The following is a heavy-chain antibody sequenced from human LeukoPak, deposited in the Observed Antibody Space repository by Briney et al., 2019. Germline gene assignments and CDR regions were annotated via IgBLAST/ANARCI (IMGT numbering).Heavy chain of an antibody. CDR2: IRSDGSTE. D-gene: IGHD3-16*01. J-gene: IGHJ3*02. CDR3: ARVNAYLTPVGAFDI. CDR1: GFTFSNYG. Sequence: GGSLRLSCAASGFTFSNYGMHWVRQAPGKGLEWVAFIRSDGSTEYYADSVKGRVTISGDNSKNTLYLQMNSLRAEDTAVYYCARVNAYLTPVGAFDIWGQGTMVTVSS. V-gene: IGHV3-30*02.